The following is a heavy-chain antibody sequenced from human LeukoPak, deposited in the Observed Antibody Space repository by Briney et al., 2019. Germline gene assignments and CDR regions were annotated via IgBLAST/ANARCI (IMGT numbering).Heavy chain of an antibody. V-gene: IGHV4-39*01. CDR3: ATPGSVLIFAGFDY. CDR2: IYYSGST. D-gene: IGHD2-8*01. J-gene: IGHJ4*02. Sequence: SETLSLTCTVSGGSIISSSYYWGWIRQPPGKGLEWIGSIYYSGSTYYNPSLKSRVTISVDTSKNQFSLKLSSVTAADTAVYYCATPGSVLIFAGFDYWGQGTLVTVSS. CDR1: GGSIISSSYY.